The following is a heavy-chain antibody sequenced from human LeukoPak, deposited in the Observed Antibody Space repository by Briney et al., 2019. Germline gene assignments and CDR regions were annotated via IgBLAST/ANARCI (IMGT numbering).Heavy chain of an antibody. CDR1: GFTFSTYV. CDR3: AKDLCSDTSCSSRGIDY. J-gene: IGHJ4*02. V-gene: IGHV3-30*18. D-gene: IGHD2-2*01. Sequence: PGGSLRLSCAASGFTFSTYVMHWVRKVPGKGLEWVAVKDHCAESVKGRFTASKDNSKNTVYLQMNSLRVEDTAIYYCAKDLCSDTSCSSRGIDYWGQGTLVTVSS. CDR2: KD.